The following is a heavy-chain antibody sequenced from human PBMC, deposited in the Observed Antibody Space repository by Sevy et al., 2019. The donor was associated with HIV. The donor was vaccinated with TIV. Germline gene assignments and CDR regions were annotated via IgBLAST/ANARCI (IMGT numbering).Heavy chain of an antibody. D-gene: IGHD3-3*01. CDR1: RFTFSSYA. J-gene: IGHJ5*02. CDR2: ITGSGGST. CDR3: AKDPIRTDYDFWSVTADWFDP. V-gene: IGHV3-23*01. Sequence: GGSLRLSCAASRFTFSSYAMSWVRQAPGKGLEWVSAITGSGGSTYYADSVKGRFTISRDNSKNTLYLQMNSLRAEDTAVYYCAKDPIRTDYDFWSVTADWFDPWGQGTLVTVSS.